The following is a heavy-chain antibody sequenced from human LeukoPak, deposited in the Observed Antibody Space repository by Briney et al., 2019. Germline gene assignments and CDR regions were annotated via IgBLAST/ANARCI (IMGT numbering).Heavy chain of an antibody. Sequence: GGSLRLSCAASGFTFSSYAMHWVRQAPGKGLEWVAVISYDGSNKYYADSVKGRFTISRDNSKNTLYLQMNSLRAEDTAVYYCARGSSTVTTLTNFDYWGQGTLVTVSS. CDR1: GFTFSSYA. J-gene: IGHJ4*02. D-gene: IGHD4-17*01. CDR3: ARGSSTVTTLTNFDY. CDR2: ISYDGSNK. V-gene: IGHV3-30-3*01.